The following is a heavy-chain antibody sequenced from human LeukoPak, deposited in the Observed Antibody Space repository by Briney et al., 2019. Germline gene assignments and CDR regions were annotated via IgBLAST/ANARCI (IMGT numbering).Heavy chain of an antibody. V-gene: IGHV3-23*01. J-gene: IGHJ4*02. CDR1: EFTFSSSA. Sequence: GGSLRLSCAASEFTFSSSAMSWVRQAPGKGLEWVSSISGSDDTTEYADSVEGRFTISRDNSKNTLFLHMNSLRAEDTAVYYCAKSGSVWYFFDYWGQGTLVTVSS. CDR3: AKSGSVWYFFDY. CDR2: ISGSDDTT. D-gene: IGHD6-19*01.